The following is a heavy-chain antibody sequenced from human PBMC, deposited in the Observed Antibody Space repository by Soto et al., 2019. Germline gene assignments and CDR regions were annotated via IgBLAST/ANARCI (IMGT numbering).Heavy chain of an antibody. CDR3: ARDLGNRDRYYYYGMGV. CDR2: IIPIFGTA. CDR1: GGTFSSYA. V-gene: IGHV1-69*12. Sequence: QVQLVQSGAEVKKPGSSVKVSCKASGGTFSSYAISWVRQAPGQGLEWMGGIIPIFGTANYAQKFQGRVTITADESTRTAYMELSSLRSEDTAVYYCARDLGNRDRYYYYGMGVWGQGTTVTVSS. D-gene: IGHD3-10*01. J-gene: IGHJ6*02.